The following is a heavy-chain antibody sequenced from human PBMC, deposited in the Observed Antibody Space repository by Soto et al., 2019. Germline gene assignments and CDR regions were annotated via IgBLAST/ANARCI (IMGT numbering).Heavy chain of an antibody. D-gene: IGHD2-8*01. V-gene: IGHV4-34*01. CDR3: ARGVLVMVYATLDH. J-gene: IGHJ4*02. Sequence: SETLSLTCAVYGGSLTAYYWTWIRQPPGKEPEWIGEVNYSGRTNYNPSLSSRVTISIDTSNSQFYLTLRSVTAADTAVYYCARGVLVMVYATLDHWGPGTPVTVSS. CDR2: VNYSGRT. CDR1: GGSLTAYY.